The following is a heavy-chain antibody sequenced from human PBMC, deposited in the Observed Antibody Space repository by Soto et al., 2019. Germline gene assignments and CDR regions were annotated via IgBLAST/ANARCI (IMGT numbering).Heavy chain of an antibody. CDR2: INPSGGST. J-gene: IGHJ4*02. CDR1: GYTFTDYF. Sequence: QVQLVQSGAEVKKPGASVVISCKASGYTFTDYFMQWVRQAPGQGLEWMGIINPSGGSTSYALKFQGRATMTRDTSTSTVYMELASLRSEDTAVYYCARSYCSGGSCPDYWGQGTLVTVSS. CDR3: ARSYCSGGSCPDY. D-gene: IGHD2-15*01. V-gene: IGHV1-46*01.